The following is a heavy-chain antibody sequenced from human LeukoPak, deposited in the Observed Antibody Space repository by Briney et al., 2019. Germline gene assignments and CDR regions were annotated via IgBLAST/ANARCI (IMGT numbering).Heavy chain of an antibody. J-gene: IGHJ4*02. CDR3: ARSMITFGGVGTFDY. CDR2: ISSSSSYI. CDR1: GFTFSSYS. Sequence: PGGSLRLSCAASGFTFSSYSMNWVRQAPGKGLEWVSSISSSSSYIYYADSVKGRFTISRDNAKNSLYLQMNSLRAEDTAVYYCARSMITFGGVGTFDYWGQGTLVTVSS. D-gene: IGHD3-16*01. V-gene: IGHV3-21*01.